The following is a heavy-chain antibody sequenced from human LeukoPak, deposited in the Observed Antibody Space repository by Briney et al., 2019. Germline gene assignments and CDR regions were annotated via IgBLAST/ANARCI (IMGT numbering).Heavy chain of an antibody. CDR1: GGSISSYY. CDR3: ARGGYCSSTSCYNNWFDH. J-gene: IGHJ5*02. Sequence: SETLSLTCTVSGGSISSYYWSWIRQPPGKGLEWIGYIYYSGSTNYNPSLKSRVTISVDTSKNQFSLKLSSVTAADTAVYYCARGGYCSSTSCYNNWFDHWGQGTLVTVSS. V-gene: IGHV4-59*12. D-gene: IGHD2-2*01. CDR2: IYYSGST.